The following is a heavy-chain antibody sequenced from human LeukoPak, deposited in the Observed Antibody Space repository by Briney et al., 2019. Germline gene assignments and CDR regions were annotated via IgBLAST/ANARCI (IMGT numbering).Heavy chain of an antibody. V-gene: IGHV3-21*01. CDR2: ISSSSSYI. J-gene: IGHJ4*02. CDR1: GFTFSGYS. CDR3: ARDGDYSSSSH. D-gene: IGHD6-6*01. Sequence: GGSLRLSCAASGFTFSGYSMNWVRQAPGKGLEWVPSISSSSSYIYYADSVKGRFTISRDNAKNSLYLQMNSLRAEDTAVYYCARDGDYSSSSHWGQGTLVTVSS.